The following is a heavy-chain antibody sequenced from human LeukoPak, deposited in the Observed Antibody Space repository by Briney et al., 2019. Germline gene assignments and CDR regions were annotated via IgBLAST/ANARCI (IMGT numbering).Heavy chain of an antibody. V-gene: IGHV4-38-2*01. D-gene: IGHD6-13*01. CDR3: ARQVGGSSANFDH. CDR1: GYSISSGYY. J-gene: IGHJ4*02. Sequence: KPSETLSLTCAVSGYSISSGYYWGWIRQPPGKGLEWIGSIYHSGSTYYNPSLKSRVTISVDTSKNQFSLKLSSVTAADTAVYYCARQVGGSSANFDHWGQGTLVTVSS. CDR2: IYHSGST.